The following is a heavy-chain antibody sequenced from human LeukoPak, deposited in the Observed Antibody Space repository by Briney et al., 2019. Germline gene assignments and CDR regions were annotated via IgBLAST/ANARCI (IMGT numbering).Heavy chain of an antibody. V-gene: IGHV1-18*01. Sequence: GASVKVSCKASGYTFTSYGISWVRQAPGQGLEWMGWISDYNGNTNYAQKLQGRVTMTTDTSTSTAYMELRSLRSDDTAVYYCARDDGPVVRGVSNWFDPWGQGTLVTVSS. J-gene: IGHJ5*02. D-gene: IGHD3-10*01. CDR3: ARDDGPVVRGVSNWFDP. CDR1: GYTFTSYG. CDR2: ISDYNGNT.